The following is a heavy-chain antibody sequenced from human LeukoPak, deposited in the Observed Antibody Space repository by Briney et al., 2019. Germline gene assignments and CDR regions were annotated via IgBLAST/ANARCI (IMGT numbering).Heavy chain of an antibody. CDR3: ARRAPYSYEWSTLDY. CDR2: IYYSGST. Sequence: PSETLSLTCTVSGGSISTYYWSWIRQPPGKGLEWIGCIYYSGSTNYNPSLRSRVTISVDTSKNQFSLKLGSVTAADTAVYYCARRAPYSYEWSTLDYWGQGTLVTVSS. V-gene: IGHV4-59*08. CDR1: GGSISTYY. J-gene: IGHJ4*02. D-gene: IGHD5-18*01.